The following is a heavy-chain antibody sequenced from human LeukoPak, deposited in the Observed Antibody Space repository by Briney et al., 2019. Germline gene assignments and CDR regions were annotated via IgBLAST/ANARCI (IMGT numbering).Heavy chain of an antibody. Sequence: PSETLSLTXAVYGGSFSGYYWSWICQPPGKGLEWIGEINHSGSTNYNPSLKSRVTISVDTSKNQFSLKLSSVTAADTAVYYCARGRRPRNVVVPAAPRGGFDYWGQGTLVTVSS. V-gene: IGHV4-34*01. CDR3: ARGRRPRNVVVPAAPRGGFDY. D-gene: IGHD2-2*01. CDR1: GGSFSGYY. CDR2: INHSGST. J-gene: IGHJ4*02.